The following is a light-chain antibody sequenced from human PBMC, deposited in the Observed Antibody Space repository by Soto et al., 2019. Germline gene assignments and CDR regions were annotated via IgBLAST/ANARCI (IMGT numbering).Light chain of an antibody. V-gene: IGKV1-5*03. J-gene: IGKJ1*01. CDR1: QTISSW. CDR3: QQSYSTPRT. Sequence: DIKMTQSPSTLSGSVGDRVTITCRASQTISSWLAWYQQKPGIAPKLLIYKASTLQSGVPSRFSGSGYGTVFTLTISSLQPEDFATYYCQQSYSTPRTFGQGTKVDI. CDR2: KAS.